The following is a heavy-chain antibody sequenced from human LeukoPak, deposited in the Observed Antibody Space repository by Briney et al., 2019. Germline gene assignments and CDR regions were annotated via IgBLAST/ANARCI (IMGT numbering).Heavy chain of an antibody. V-gene: IGHV4-4*07. CDR1: GGSISSYY. CDR3: ARGEIVGATGYYFDY. D-gene: IGHD1-26*01. CDR2: IYTSGST. J-gene: IGHJ4*02. Sequence: SETLSLTCTVSGGSISSYYWSWIRQPPGKGLEWIGRIYTSGSTNYNPSLKSRVTMSVDTSKNQFSLKLSSVTAADTAVYYCARGEIVGATGYYFDYWGQGTLVTVSS.